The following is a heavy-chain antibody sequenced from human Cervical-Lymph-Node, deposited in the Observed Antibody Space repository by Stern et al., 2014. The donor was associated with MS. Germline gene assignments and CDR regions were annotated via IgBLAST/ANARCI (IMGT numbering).Heavy chain of an antibody. CDR1: GFSLSTSGVG. CDR3: AHRLEDGYSFPSAFDI. CDR2: ITWGEDK. V-gene: IGHV2-5*02. Sequence: QVTLKESGPTLVKPTQTLTLTCTFSGFSLSTSGVGVGWLRQPPGKALEWLVTITWGEDKHYSTFHESRLTITKDTSKNQVVLTMTNMDPVDTATYYCAHRLEDGYSFPSAFDIWGQGTMVTVSS. J-gene: IGHJ3*02. D-gene: IGHD5-24*01.